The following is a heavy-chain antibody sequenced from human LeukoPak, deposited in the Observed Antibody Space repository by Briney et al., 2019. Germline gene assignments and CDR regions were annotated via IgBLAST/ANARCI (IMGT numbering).Heavy chain of an antibody. CDR2: ISTSGNS. V-gene: IGHV4-4*07. J-gene: IGHJ4*02. CDR1: GDSIITTY. Sequence: PSETLSLTCTVSGDSIITTYWSWIRQPAGKGLEWIGRISTSGNSNYNPSLKSRVTMSVDTSNNQFSLSLRSVTAADTAVYYCARMSSGGNDYWGQGTLVTVSS. D-gene: IGHD6-19*01. CDR3: ARMSSGGNDY.